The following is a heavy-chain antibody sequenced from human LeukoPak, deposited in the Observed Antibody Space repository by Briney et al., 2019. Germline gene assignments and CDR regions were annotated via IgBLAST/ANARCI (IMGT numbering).Heavy chain of an antibody. CDR3: ASEWELPESSAFDI. Sequence: KSSETLSLTSTVSDGSINGYYWSWIRKPPRKGLEWSGSIYYSGSTCYNPSLKSRVTISVDTSKNQLSLKLSSVTAADTAVYCCASEWELPESSAFDIWGQGTMVTVSS. J-gene: IGHJ3*02. CDR2: IYYSGST. CDR1: DGSINGYY. D-gene: IGHD1-26*01. V-gene: IGHV4-59*12.